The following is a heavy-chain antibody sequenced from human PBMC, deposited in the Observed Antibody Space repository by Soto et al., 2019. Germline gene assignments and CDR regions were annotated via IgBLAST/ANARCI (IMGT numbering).Heavy chain of an antibody. CDR1: GGTFSSYS. Sequence: SLYVSCKASGGTFSSYSISWVRQAPGQGLEWMGGIIPIFGTANYAQKFQGRVTITADESTSTAYMELSSLRSEDTAVYHCAKVGGHYFDLNDYWGQGTLVTVSS. V-gene: IGHV1-69*13. J-gene: IGHJ4*02. D-gene: IGHD3-9*01. CDR2: IIPIFGTA. CDR3: AKVGGHYFDLNDY.